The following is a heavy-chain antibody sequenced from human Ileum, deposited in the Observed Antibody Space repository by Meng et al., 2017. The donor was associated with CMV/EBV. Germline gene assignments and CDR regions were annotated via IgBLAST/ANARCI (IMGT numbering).Heavy chain of an antibody. CDR3: ARGSWYYDSSGYTYYFDY. CDR2: IIPIFGTA. Sequence: SVKVSCKASGGTFSSFAISWVRQAPGQGREWMGGIIPIFGTANYAQKFQGRVTITTDESTSTAYMELSSLRSEDTAVYYCARGSWYYDSSGYTYYFDYWGQGTLVTVSS. CDR1: GGTFSSFA. V-gene: IGHV1-69*05. D-gene: IGHD3-22*01. J-gene: IGHJ4*02.